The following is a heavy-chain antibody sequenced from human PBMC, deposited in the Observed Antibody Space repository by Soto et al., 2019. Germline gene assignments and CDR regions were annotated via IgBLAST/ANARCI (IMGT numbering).Heavy chain of an antibody. V-gene: IGHV3-33*01. CDR2: IWYDGSNK. CDR1: GFTFSSYG. CDR3: ARDSVLRYFDWLFSVWWYFDL. D-gene: IGHD3-9*01. Sequence: GGSLRLSCAASGFTFSSYGMHWVRQAPGKGLEWVAVIWYDGSNKYYADSVKGRFTISRDNSKNTLYLQMNSLRAEDTAVYYCARDSVLRYFDWLFSVWWYFDLWGRGTLVTVSS. J-gene: IGHJ2*01.